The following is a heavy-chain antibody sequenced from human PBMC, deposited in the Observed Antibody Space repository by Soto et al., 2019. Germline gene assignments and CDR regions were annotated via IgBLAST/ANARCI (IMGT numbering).Heavy chain of an antibody. D-gene: IGHD5-18*01. J-gene: IGHJ4*02. CDR1: GFTFSHYW. CDR3: ARIGYSSTSFDY. Sequence: EVQLVESGGGLVQPGGSLRLSCSASGFTFSHYWMSWVRQAPGKGLEWVANIKEDGTVKYYVDFVKGRFTISRDNAKNSLYLQVNSLRAEDTAVYYCARIGYSSTSFDYWGQGALVAVSS. CDR2: IKEDGTVK. V-gene: IGHV3-7*05.